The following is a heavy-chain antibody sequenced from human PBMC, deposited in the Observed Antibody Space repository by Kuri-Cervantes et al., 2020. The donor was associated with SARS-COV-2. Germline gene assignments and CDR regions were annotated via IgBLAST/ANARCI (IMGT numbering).Heavy chain of an antibody. CDR2: ISGSGGST. Sequence: GGSLRLSCAASGFTSDDYAMHWVRQAPGKGPEWVSAISGSGGSTYYADSVKGRFTISRDNSKNTLYLQMNSLRAEDTAVYYCANTPLVDAFDIWGQGTMVTVSS. J-gene: IGHJ3*02. V-gene: IGHV3-23*01. CDR1: GFTSDDYA. CDR3: ANTPLVDAFDI. D-gene: IGHD2-8*02.